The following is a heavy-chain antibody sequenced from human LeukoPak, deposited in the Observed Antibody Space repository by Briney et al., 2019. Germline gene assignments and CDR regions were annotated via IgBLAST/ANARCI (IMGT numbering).Heavy chain of an antibody. Sequence: ASVKVSCKASGYTFTSNYIHWVRQAPGQGLEWMGMIYPRDGSTSYAQKFQGRVTVTRDTSTSTVHMELSGLRSEDTAVYYCARDREGFDYRGQGTLVTVSS. V-gene: IGHV1-46*01. CDR2: IYPRDGST. CDR3: ARDREGFDY. J-gene: IGHJ4*02. CDR1: GYTFTSNY.